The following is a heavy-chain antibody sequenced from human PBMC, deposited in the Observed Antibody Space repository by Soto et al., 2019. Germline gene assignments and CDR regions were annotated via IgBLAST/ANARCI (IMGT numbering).Heavy chain of an antibody. CDR1: GGSITSDHYS. Sequence: QVQLQEAGPGLVKPSQTLSLTCTVSGGSITSDHYSWSWIRQPPGKGLEWIGYLLYSGTVSYKSYLRRRVTISIQTAKSYFARPLSSVTAAPTTILYGAREVISPVHQVAGDAFERWGPVKMVT. CDR2: LLYSGTV. V-gene: IGHV4-30-4*01. J-gene: IGHJ3*01. CDR3: AREVISPVHQVAGDAFER. D-gene: IGHD5-12*01.